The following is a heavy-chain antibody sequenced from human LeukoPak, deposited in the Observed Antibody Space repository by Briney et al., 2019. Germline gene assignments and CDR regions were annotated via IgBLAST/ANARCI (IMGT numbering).Heavy chain of an antibody. J-gene: IGHJ4*02. Sequence: PGGSLRLSCAASGFTFSSYWMSWVRQAPGKGLEWVANIKQDGSEKYYVDSVKGRFTISRDNAKNSLYLQMNSLRAEDTAVYYCARGNYYDGSGEFDYWGQGTLVTVSS. CDR3: ARGNYYDGSGEFDY. CDR2: IKQDGSEK. CDR1: GFTFSSYW. V-gene: IGHV3-7*01. D-gene: IGHD3-22*01.